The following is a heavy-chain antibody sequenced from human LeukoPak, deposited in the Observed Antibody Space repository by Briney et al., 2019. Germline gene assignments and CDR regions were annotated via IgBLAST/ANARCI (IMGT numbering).Heavy chain of an antibody. CDR2: IADSGGVT. CDR1: GFSFATYA. Sequence: GGSLRLSCAASGFSFATYAMTWVRQAPGKGLEWVSAIADSGGVTYYADSVKGRFTISRDNSKNTLYLQMNSLRAEDTAVYYCAKDSSSWSYYYYGMDVWGQGTTVTVSS. D-gene: IGHD6-13*01. J-gene: IGHJ6*02. V-gene: IGHV3-23*01. CDR3: AKDSSSWSYYYYGMDV.